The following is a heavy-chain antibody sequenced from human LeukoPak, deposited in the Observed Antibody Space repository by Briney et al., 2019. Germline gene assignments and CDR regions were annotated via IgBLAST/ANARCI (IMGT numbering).Heavy chain of an antibody. CDR3: ARVITSYYDSSGWLRAFDT. V-gene: IGHV4-31*03. Sequence: PSQTLSLTCTVSGGSISSGGYYWSWIRQHPGKGLEWIGYIYYSGSTYYNPSLKSRVTISVDTSKNQFSLKLSSVTAADTAVYYCARVITSYYDSSGWLRAFDTWGQGTMVTVSS. J-gene: IGHJ3*02. D-gene: IGHD3-22*01. CDR2: IYYSGST. CDR1: GGSISSGGYY.